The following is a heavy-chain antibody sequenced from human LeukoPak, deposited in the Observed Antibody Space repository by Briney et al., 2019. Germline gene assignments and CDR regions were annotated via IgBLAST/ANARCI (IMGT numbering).Heavy chain of an antibody. CDR3: AREILETGTTV. Sequence: PSEILSLTCTVSGGSISSYYWSWIRQPPGKGLEWIGYIYYSGSTYYNPSLKSRVTISVDTSKNQFSLKLSSVTAADTAVYYCAREILETGTTVWGQGTLVTVSS. D-gene: IGHD1-7*01. CDR2: IYYSGST. V-gene: IGHV4-59*12. CDR1: GGSISSYY. J-gene: IGHJ4*02.